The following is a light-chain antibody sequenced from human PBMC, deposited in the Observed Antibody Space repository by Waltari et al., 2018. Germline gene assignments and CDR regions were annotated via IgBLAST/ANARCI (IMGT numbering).Light chain of an antibody. CDR3: QQSYSTPYT. CDR1: QSISSY. Sequence: DIQMTQSPSSLSASVGDRVTLTCRASQSISSYLNWYQQKPGQAPKLLIYAASSLQSGVPSRFSGSGSGTDFTLTISSLQPEDFATYYCQQSYSTPYTFGQGTKLEIK. CDR2: AAS. J-gene: IGKJ2*01. V-gene: IGKV1-39*01.